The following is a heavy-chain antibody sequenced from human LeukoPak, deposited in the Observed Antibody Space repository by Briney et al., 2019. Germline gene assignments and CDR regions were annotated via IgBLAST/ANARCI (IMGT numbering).Heavy chain of an antibody. CDR1: GYTFTSYD. Sequence: ASVKVSCKASGYTFTSYDINWVRQATGQGLEWMGWMNPNSGNTGYAQKFQGRVTMTRNTSINTAYMELSSLRSEDTAVYYCARGPRYCSSTSCLDGFDPWGQGTLVTVSS. D-gene: IGHD2-2*01. V-gene: IGHV1-8*01. CDR3: ARGPRYCSSTSCLDGFDP. CDR2: MNPNSGNT. J-gene: IGHJ5*02.